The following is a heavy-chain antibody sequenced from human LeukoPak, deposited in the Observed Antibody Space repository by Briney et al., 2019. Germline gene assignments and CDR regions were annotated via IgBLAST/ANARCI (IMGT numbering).Heavy chain of an antibody. CDR1: GGSISRYY. V-gene: IGHV4-59*12. J-gene: IGHJ3*02. CDR2: IYYSGST. Sequence: SETLSLTCVVSGGSISRYYWNWIRQPPGKGRGWVGYIYYSGSTKYNPSLKSRVTISTNTSKNQISLRMNYVTAADTAVYYCARAEITVPRGPRGFDIWGQGTMVS. CDR3: ARAEITVPRGPRGFDI. D-gene: IGHD3-10*01.